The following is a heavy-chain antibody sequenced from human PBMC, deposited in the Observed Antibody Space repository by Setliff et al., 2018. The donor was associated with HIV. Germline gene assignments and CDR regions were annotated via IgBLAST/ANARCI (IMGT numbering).Heavy chain of an antibody. D-gene: IGHD2-2*01. CDR3: ATCFVVVPTTIQRWFDP. V-gene: IGHV4-39*07. J-gene: IGHJ5*02. Sequence: SETLSLTCTVSGGSFSSGGYYWSWIRQPPGKGLEWIGEIYHSGSTNYNPSLKSRVTISVDKSKNQFSLKLSSVTAADTAMYYCATCFVVVPTTIQRWFDPWGQGTLVTVSS. CDR2: IYHSGST. CDR1: GGSFSSGGYY.